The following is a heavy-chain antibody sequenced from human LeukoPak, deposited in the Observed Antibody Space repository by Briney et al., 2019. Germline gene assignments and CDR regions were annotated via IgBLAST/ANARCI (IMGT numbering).Heavy chain of an antibody. CDR2: MNPNSGNT. CDR1: GYSFTSYD. Sequence: ASVKVSFKASGYSFTSYDINWVRQAPAQGLEWMGWMNPNSGNTDYAQKFQGRVTMTRNTSLSTANMELRSLRTEDTAVYYWARYKYGQDHVDYWGQGTLVTVSS. CDR3: ARYKYGQDHVDY. D-gene: IGHD1-14*01. V-gene: IGHV1-8*01. J-gene: IGHJ4*02.